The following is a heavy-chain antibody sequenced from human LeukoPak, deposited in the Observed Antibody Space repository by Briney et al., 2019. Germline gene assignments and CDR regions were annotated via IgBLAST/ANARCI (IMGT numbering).Heavy chain of an antibody. CDR3: ARDYYYDSSGYWDYYFDY. D-gene: IGHD3-22*01. CDR2: IWYDGSNK. V-gene: IGHV3-33*01. Sequence: GGSLRLSCAASGFTFSRFGMHWVRQAPGKGPEWVAVIWYDGSNKYYADSVKGRFTISRDNSKNTLYLEMNSLRAEDTAVYYCARDYYYDSSGYWDYYFDYWGQGTLVTVSS. CDR1: GFTFSRFG. J-gene: IGHJ4*02.